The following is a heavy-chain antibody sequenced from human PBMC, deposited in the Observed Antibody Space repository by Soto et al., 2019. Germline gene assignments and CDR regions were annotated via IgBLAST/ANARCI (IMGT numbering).Heavy chain of an antibody. V-gene: IGHV1-46*01. Sequence: QVQLVQSGAEVKKPGASVKLSCKASGYTFINYYIHWVRQAPGQGLEWMGIFNPTSGSTNYAQKFQGRVTLTMDTSTRTVYMELSSLRFDDTAVYYCARDLAAGDYWGQGALVTVSS. CDR1: GYTFINYY. CDR2: FNPTSGST. CDR3: ARDLAAGDY. D-gene: IGHD6-13*01. J-gene: IGHJ4*02.